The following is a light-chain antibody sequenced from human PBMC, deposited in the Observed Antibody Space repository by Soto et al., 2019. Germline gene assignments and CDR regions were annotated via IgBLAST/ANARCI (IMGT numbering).Light chain of an antibody. Sequence: QSVLTQPASVSGSPGQSISISCTGTSSDVGAYNFVSWYQQHPGKAPKLMIYEVSNRPSGVSNRFSGSKSGNTASLTISGRQAEDEADYYCSSYTSSSTLVFGSGTKLTVL. J-gene: IGLJ1*01. CDR1: SSDVGAYNF. CDR2: EVS. CDR3: SSYTSSSTLV. V-gene: IGLV2-14*01.